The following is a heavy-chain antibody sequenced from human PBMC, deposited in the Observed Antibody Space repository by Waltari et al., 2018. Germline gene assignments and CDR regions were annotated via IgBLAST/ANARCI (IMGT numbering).Heavy chain of an antibody. CDR3: AKDMGPSRYDSSGYFDY. Sequence: EVQLVESGGVVVQPGGSLRLSCAASGFTFDDYTMHWLRQAPGKGLEWVSLISWDGGSTYYADSVKGRFTISRDNSKNSLYLQMNSLRTEDTALYYCAKDMGPSRYDSSGYFDYWGQGTLVTVSS. CDR2: ISWDGGST. D-gene: IGHD3-22*01. CDR1: GFTFDDYT. J-gene: IGHJ4*02. V-gene: IGHV3-43*01.